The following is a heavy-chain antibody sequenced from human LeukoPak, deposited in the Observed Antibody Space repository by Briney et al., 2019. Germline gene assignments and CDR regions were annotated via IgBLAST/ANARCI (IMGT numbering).Heavy chain of an antibody. CDR1: GFTFSSYA. J-gene: IGHJ4*02. CDR2: ISGSGGST. V-gene: IGHV3-23*01. D-gene: IGHD1-26*01. Sequence: PGGSLRLSCAASGFTFSSYAMSWVRQPPGKGLEWVSAISGSGGSTYYADSVKGRFTISRDNSKNTLYLQMNSLRAEDTAVYYCAKASWELQGTDYWGQGTLVTVSS. CDR3: AKASWELQGTDY.